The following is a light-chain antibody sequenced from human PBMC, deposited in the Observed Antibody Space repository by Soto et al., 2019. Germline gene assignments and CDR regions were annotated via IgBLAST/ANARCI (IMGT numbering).Light chain of an antibody. CDR3: AAWDDSLNGPV. V-gene: IGLV1-36*01. CDR2: DDN. Sequence: QSVLTQPPSVSAAPGQKVTISCSGSSSNIGNNAVNWYQQLPGKAPKLLIHDDNRESSGVSHRFSGSNSGTSASLPISDLQSEDEAHYYCAAWDDSLNGPVFGGGTKLTVL. CDR1: SSNIGNNA. J-gene: IGLJ3*02.